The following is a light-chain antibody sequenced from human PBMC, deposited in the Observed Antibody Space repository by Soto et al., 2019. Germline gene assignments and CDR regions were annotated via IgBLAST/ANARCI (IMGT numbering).Light chain of an antibody. CDR1: SSDVGSYNL. CDR2: EVS. Sequence: LTQPASVSGSPGQSITISCTGTSSDVGSYNLVSWYQQHPGKAPKLMIYEVSKRPSGVSNRFSGSKSGNTASLTISGLQAEDEADYYCCSYAGSSTNYVFGTGTKVTVL. J-gene: IGLJ1*01. V-gene: IGLV2-23*02. CDR3: CSYAGSSTNYV.